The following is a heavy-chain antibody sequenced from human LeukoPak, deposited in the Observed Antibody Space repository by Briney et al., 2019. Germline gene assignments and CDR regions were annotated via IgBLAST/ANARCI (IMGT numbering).Heavy chain of an antibody. CDR3: TRVGYIDEGIDY. D-gene: IGHD5-24*01. CDR1: GFPFSSYW. V-gene: IGHV3-7*04. J-gene: IGHJ4*02. Sequence: PGGSLRLSCVASGFPFSSYWMTWVRQAPGKRLEWVANIKQDGSKKSYEDSVKGRFTISRDNAKNSLYLQMNSLRAEDTAIYYCTRVGYIDEGIDYWGQGTLVTVSS. CDR2: IKQDGSKK.